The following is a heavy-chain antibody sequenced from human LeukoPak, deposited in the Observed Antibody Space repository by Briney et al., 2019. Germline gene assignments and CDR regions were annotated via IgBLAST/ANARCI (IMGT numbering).Heavy chain of an antibody. Sequence: ASETLSLTCTVSGGSFSGYYCTWIRQPPGKGLEWIGEINHSGSANYNPSLKSRVTISLDTSKNQFSLKLSSVTATDTAVYYCARGQGTVTTHWGQGTLVTVSS. CDR1: GGSFSGYY. V-gene: IGHV4-34*01. J-gene: IGHJ4*02. CDR2: INHSGSA. D-gene: IGHD4-17*01. CDR3: ARGQGTVTTH.